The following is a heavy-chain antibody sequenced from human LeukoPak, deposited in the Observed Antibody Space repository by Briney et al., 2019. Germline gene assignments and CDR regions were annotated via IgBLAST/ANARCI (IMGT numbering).Heavy chain of an antibody. V-gene: IGHV1-2*02. D-gene: IGHD2-21*01. Sequence: GASVKVSCKASGYTFTGYYMHWVRQAPGQGLEWMGWINPNSGGTNYAQKFQGRVTMTRDTSISTAYMELSRLRSDDTAVYYCARHDPEGTAYYMDVWGKGTTVTVSS. CDR3: ARHDPEGTAYYMDV. J-gene: IGHJ6*03. CDR1: GYTFTGYY. CDR2: INPNSGGT.